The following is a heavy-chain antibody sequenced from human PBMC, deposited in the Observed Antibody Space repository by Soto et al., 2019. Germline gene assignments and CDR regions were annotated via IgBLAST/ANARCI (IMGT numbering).Heavy chain of an antibody. CDR1: GFTVSSNY. D-gene: IGHD5-12*01. CDR2: IYSGGST. V-gene: IGHV3-53*04. Sequence: EVQLVESGGGLVQPGGSLRLSCAASGFTVSSNYMSWVRQAPGKGLEWVSVIYSGGSTYYADSVKGRFTISRHNSKNTLYLQMNSLRAEDTAVYYCVRGARYSGYPGFLDYWGQGTLVTVSS. J-gene: IGHJ4*02. CDR3: VRGARYSGYPGFLDY.